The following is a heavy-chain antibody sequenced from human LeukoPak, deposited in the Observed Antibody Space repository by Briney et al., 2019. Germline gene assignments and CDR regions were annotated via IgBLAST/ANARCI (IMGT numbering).Heavy chain of an antibody. D-gene: IGHD3-10*01. Sequence: PGGSLRLSCAASGFTFSSYEMNWVRQAPGKGLERVSAISGSGGSTYYADSVKGRFTISRDNSKNTLYLQMNSLRAEDTAVYYCARKGYFGSGSWANMDVWGKGTTVTVSS. CDR3: ARKGYFGSGSWANMDV. CDR1: GFTFSSYE. V-gene: IGHV3-23*01. CDR2: ISGSGGST. J-gene: IGHJ6*03.